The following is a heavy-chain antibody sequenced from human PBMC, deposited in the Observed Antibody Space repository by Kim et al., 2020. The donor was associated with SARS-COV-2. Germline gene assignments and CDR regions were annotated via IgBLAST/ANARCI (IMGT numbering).Heavy chain of an antibody. D-gene: IGHD2-2*01. V-gene: IGHV3-23*01. CDR1: GFTFSSYA. J-gene: IGHJ4*02. CDR3: AKDTFDIVVVPAAITFGDY. CDR2: ISGSGGST. Sequence: GGSLRLSCAASGFTFSSYAMSWVRQAPGKGLEWVSAISGSGGSTYYADSVKGRFTISRDNSKNTLYLQMNSLRAEDTAVYYCAKDTFDIVVVPAAITFGDYWGQGTLVTVSS.